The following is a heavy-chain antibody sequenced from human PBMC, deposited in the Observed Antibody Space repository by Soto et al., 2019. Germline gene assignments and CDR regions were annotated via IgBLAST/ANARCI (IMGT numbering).Heavy chain of an antibody. CDR2: INADGSDT. Sequence: EVQLVESGGGVVHPGGSLRLSCSASGFTFEDYAVHWVRQSLGKGPEWISLINADGSDTYYADSVKGRFPISRDNRKDSFYLQMNSLRLEDTAIYYCAKARFYFDSSPFDSWGQGTLVTVTS. V-gene: IGHV3-43*02. D-gene: IGHD3-22*01. CDR1: GFTFEDYA. CDR3: AKARFYFDSSPFDS. J-gene: IGHJ4*02.